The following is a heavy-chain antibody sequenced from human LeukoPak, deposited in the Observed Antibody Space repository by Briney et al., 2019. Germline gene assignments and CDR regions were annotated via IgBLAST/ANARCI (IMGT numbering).Heavy chain of an antibody. J-gene: IGHJ3*02. CDR1: GGSISSYY. CDR3: ARESTNSGGFDI. D-gene: IGHD2-15*01. V-gene: IGHV4-4*09. CDR2: IYSSGST. Sequence: SETLSLTCTVSGGSISSYYWSWIRQPPGKGLEWIGNIYSSGSTHYNPSLKSQVTISLDTSKIQFSLKLSSVTAADTAVYYCARESTNSGGFDIWGQGTMVTVSS.